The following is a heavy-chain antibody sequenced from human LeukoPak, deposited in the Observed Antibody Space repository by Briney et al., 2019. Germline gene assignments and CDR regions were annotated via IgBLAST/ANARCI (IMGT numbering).Heavy chain of an antibody. CDR3: TTRGGDTLMRTEAFDY. J-gene: IGHJ4*02. V-gene: IGHV1-2*02. D-gene: IGHD3-16*01. CDR1: GYTFTGYY. CDR2: MNPDSGGT. Sequence: ASVTVSCTASGYTFTGYYMHWVRQAPGQGLEWMGWMNPDSGGTNYAQKFKGRVTMTRDTSINTAYMDLRRLTSDDTAIYYCTTRGGDTLMRTEAFDYWGLGTLVTVSS.